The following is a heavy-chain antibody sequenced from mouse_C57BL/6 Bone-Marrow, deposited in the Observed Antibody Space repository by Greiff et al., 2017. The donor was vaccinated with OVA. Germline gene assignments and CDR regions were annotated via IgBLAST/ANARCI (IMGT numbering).Heavy chain of an antibody. D-gene: IGHD1-1*01. CDR2: SRNKANDYTT. V-gene: IGHV7-1*01. CDR1: GFTFSDFY. Sequence: EVKLVESGGGLVQSGRSLRLSCATSGFTFSDFYMEWVRQAPGKGLEWIAASRNKANDYTTEYSASVKGRFIVSRDTFQSILYLQMNALRAEDTAIYYCARDDYYGSTFDVWGTGTTVTVSS. CDR3: ARDDYYGSTFDV. J-gene: IGHJ1*03.